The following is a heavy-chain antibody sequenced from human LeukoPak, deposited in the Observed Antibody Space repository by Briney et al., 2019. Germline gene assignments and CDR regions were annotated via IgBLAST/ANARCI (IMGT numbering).Heavy chain of an antibody. J-gene: IGHJ4*02. D-gene: IGHD6-13*01. CDR3: ASLSSSWYFDY. Sequence: SETLSLTCTVSSGSISSSSYYWGWIRQPPGKGLEWIGSIYYSGSTYYNPSLKSRVTISVDTSKNHFSLKLSSVTAADTAVYYCASLSSSWYFDYWGQGTLVTVSS. CDR1: SGSISSSSYY. CDR2: IYYSGST. V-gene: IGHV4-39*02.